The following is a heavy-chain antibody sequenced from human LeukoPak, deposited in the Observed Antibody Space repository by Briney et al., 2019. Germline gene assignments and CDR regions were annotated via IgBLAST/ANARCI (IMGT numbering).Heavy chain of an antibody. Sequence: PGGSLRLSCAASGFSFSDFYMSWIRQATGMGLEWISYIGTRSNPIYYADSVKGRFTIYRDDAKNSLYLQMNSLRDEDTAVYFCAREARGSGRDFDYWGQGILVTVFS. J-gene: IGHJ4*02. CDR2: IGTRSNPI. CDR1: GFSFSDFY. CDR3: AREARGSGRDFDY. D-gene: IGHD1-26*01. V-gene: IGHV3-11*01.